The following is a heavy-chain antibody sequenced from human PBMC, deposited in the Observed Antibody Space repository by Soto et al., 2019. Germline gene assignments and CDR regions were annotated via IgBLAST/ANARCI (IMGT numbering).Heavy chain of an antibody. CDR1: GGTFSSYA. V-gene: IGHV1-69*13. CDR3: ARGYYDSSGYSNFDY. D-gene: IGHD3-22*01. CDR2: IIPIFGTA. J-gene: IGHJ4*02. Sequence: SVKVSCKASGGTFSSYAISWVRQAPGQGLEWMGGIIPIFGTANYAQKFQGRVTITADESTSTAYMELSSLRSEDTAVYYCARGYYDSSGYSNFDYWGQGTLVTVSS.